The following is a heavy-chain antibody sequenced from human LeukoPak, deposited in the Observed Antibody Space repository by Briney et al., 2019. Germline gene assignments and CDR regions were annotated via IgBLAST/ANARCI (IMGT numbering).Heavy chain of an antibody. D-gene: IGHD4-11*01. CDR2: INPNSGGT. Sequence: ASVKVSCKASGYSFTDYYIHWVRQAPGQGLEWMGWINPNSGGTNYAQMFQGRVTMTWDTSISTAYMELSRLRSDDTAVYYCARDRTTVTIFDYWAQGTLVNVAS. CDR3: ARDRTTVTIFDY. V-gene: IGHV1-2*02. J-gene: IGHJ4*02. CDR1: GYSFTDYY.